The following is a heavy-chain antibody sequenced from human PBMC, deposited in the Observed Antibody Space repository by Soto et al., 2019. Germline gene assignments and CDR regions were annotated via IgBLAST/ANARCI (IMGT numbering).Heavy chain of an antibody. Sequence: QVQLQESGPGLVKASQTLSLTCTVSGGSISSSGYYWSWIRQHPGKGLEWIGYIYYSGSTYYNPSLKSRLTSAVDASKNQFSLNLSSVTAADTAVYYCARTSGYDSSGYYCFDPWGQGTLVTVSS. CDR3: ARTSGYDSSGYYCFDP. D-gene: IGHD3-22*01. V-gene: IGHV4-31*03. CDR1: GGSISSSGYY. CDR2: IYYSGST. J-gene: IGHJ5*02.